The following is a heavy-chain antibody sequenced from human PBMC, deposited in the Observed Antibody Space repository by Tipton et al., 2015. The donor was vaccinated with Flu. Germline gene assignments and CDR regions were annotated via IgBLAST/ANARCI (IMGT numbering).Heavy chain of an antibody. V-gene: IGHV3-48*03. J-gene: IGHJ4*02. CDR1: GFTFSVYG. Sequence: SLRLSCAASGFTFSVYGMNWVRQAPGQGLEWLSHISSSGDDMYYGDSVKGRFTISRDNSKNTLYLQMNSLRAEDTAIYYCAKVIPEKVAGLDYWGQGTLVTVSS. CDR3: AKVIPEKVAGLDY. CDR2: ISSSGDDM. D-gene: IGHD6-19*01.